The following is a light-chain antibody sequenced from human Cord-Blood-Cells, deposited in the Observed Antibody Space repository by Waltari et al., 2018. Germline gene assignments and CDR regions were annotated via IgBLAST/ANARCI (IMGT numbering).Light chain of an antibody. Sequence: EIVLTQSPATLSLSPGERATLSCRASQSVSSYLAWYQQKPGQAPRLLIYDASNRATGIPARISGSGSGAYFTRTSSSLEPEDFAVYYCQQRSNWPPLTFGGGTKVEIK. V-gene: IGKV3-11*01. J-gene: IGKJ4*01. CDR3: QQRSNWPPLT. CDR1: QSVSSY. CDR2: DAS.